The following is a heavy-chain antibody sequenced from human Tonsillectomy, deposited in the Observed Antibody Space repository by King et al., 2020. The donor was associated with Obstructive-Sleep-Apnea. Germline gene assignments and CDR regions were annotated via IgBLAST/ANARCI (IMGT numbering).Heavy chain of an antibody. CDR1: GGSISSSNW. D-gene: IGHD6-6*01. CDR2: IYHSGST. J-gene: IGHJ4*02. Sequence: QLQESGPGLVKPSGTLSLTCAVSGGSISSSNWWSWVRQPPGKGLEWIGEIYHSGSTNYNPSLKSRVTISVDKSKNQFSLKLSSVTAADTAVYYCARGAFSRQLDIAARHPLTYFDYWGQGTLVTVSS. V-gene: IGHV4-4*02. CDR3: ARGAFSRQLDIAARHPLTYFDY.